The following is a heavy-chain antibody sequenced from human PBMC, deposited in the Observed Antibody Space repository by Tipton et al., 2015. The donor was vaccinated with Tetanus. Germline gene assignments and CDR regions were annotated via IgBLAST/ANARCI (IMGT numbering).Heavy chain of an antibody. CDR2: IPYTGST. D-gene: IGHD2-15*01. CDR1: GGSIIVSNFY. V-gene: IGHV4-39*01. J-gene: IGHJ5*02. CDR3: ARQSCSGGSCRFDP. Sequence: LRLSCRVSGGSIIVSNFYWGWIRQPPGKGLEWFGSIPYTGSTYLNPSLKSRVTISVDTSKNHFSLNPTSVTAADTAFYYCARQSCSGGSCRFDPWGQGTLVTVSS.